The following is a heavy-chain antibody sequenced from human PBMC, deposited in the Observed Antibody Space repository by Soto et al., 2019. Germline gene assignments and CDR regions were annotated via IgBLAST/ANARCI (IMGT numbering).Heavy chain of an antibody. J-gene: IGHJ5*02. Sequence: SVKVSCKASGYTFTSYGISWVRQAPGQGLEWMGGIIPIFGTANYAQKFQGRVTITADESTSTAYMELSSLRPEDTAVYYCARGKFEYSSSSRSWFDPWGQGTLVTVSS. CDR1: GYTFTSYG. CDR2: IIPIFGTA. V-gene: IGHV1-69*13. D-gene: IGHD6-6*01. CDR3: ARGKFEYSSSSRSWFDP.